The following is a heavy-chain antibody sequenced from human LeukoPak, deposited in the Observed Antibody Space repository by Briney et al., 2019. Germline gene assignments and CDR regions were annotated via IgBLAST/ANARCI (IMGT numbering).Heavy chain of an antibody. CDR1: GFTFGSYA. CDR2: ISSNGGGT. V-gene: IGHV3-64*01. CDR3: ARGVTYCSSTSCAHYYYYMDV. Sequence: PGGSLRLSCAASGFTFGSYAMHWVRQAPGKGLEYVSAISSNGGGTYYANSVKGRFTISRDNSKNTLYLQMGSLRAEDMAVYYCARGVTYCSSTSCAHYYYYMDVWGKGTTVTVSS. D-gene: IGHD2-2*01. J-gene: IGHJ6*03.